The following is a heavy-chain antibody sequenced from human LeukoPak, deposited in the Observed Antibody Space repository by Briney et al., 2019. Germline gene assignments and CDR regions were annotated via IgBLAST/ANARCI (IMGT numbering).Heavy chain of an antibody. CDR1: EYSFTSYW. V-gene: IGHV5-51*01. J-gene: IGHJ4*02. D-gene: IGHD4-17*01. CDR2: IYPGDSDT. Sequence: GESLKISCKGSEYSFTSYWIGWVRQLPGKGLEWIGIIYPGDSDTRYSPSFQGQVTISADKSISTAYLQWSSLQASDTAMYYCARQAAYGDYVDYWGQGTLVTVSS. CDR3: ARQAAYGDYVDY.